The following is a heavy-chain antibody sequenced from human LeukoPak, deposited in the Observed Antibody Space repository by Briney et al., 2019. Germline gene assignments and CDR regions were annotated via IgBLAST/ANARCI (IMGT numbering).Heavy chain of an antibody. CDR3: ARVNDSGSVL. D-gene: IGHD5-12*01. CDR2: IYYSGTT. CDR1: GGSISGYY. Sequence: SETLSLTCTVSGGSISGYYWSWIRQPPGKGLEWIAYIYYSGTTSYNPSLKSRVTISADTSKSQFSLKLSSVTAADTAVYYCARVNDSGSVLWGPGTRVTVSS. V-gene: IGHV4-59*01. J-gene: IGHJ3*01.